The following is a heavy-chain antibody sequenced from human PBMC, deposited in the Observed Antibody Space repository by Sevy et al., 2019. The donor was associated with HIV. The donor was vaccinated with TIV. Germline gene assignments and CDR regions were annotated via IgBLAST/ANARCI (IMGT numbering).Heavy chain of an antibody. Sequence: GGCLRLSCAASGFTFSSYAMSWVRQAPGKGLEWVSAISGRGDSTYYADSVKGRFTVSRDNSKSTLYLHMHSLRAEDTAVYYYEKVASRYFDWVRYYFDYWGQGTLVTVSS. CDR1: GFTFSSYA. J-gene: IGHJ4*02. V-gene: IGHV3-23*01. CDR3: EKVASRYFDWVRYYFDY. CDR2: ISGRGDST. D-gene: IGHD3-9*01.